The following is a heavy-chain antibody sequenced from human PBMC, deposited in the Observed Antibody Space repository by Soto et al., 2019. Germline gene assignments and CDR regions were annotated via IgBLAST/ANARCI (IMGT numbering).Heavy chain of an antibody. CDR3: ARVRWGYDILTGYSHGAFDI. Sequence: ASVKVSCKASGYTFTGYYMHWVRQATGQGLEWMGWMNPNSGNTGYAQKSQGRVTMTRNTSISTAYMELSSLRSEDTAVYYCARVRWGYDILTGYSHGAFDIWGQGTMVTVSS. D-gene: IGHD3-9*01. J-gene: IGHJ3*02. CDR2: MNPNSGNT. CDR1: GYTFTGYY. V-gene: IGHV1-8*02.